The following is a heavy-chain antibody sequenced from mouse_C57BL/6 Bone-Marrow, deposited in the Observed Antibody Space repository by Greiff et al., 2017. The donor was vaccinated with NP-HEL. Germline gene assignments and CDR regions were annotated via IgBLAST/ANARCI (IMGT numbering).Heavy chain of an antibody. V-gene: IGHV7-1*01. Sequence: EVQVVESGGGLVQSGRSLRLSCATSGFTFSDFYMEWVRQAPGKGLEWIAASRNKANDYTTEYSASVKGRFIVSRDTSQSILYLQMNALRAEDTAIYYCARKAYYSNYWYFDVWGTGTTVTVSS. CDR2: SRNKANDYTT. J-gene: IGHJ1*03. D-gene: IGHD2-5*01. CDR1: GFTFSDFY. CDR3: ARKAYYSNYWYFDV.